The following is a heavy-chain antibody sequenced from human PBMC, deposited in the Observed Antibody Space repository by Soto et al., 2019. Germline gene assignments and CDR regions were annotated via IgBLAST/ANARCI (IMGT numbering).Heavy chain of an antibody. V-gene: IGHV1-18*01. D-gene: IGHD3-22*01. CDR3: ARASGIGVGTTYY. CDR1: GYIFSNFG. CDR2: GSAYNGKT. J-gene: IGHJ4*02. Sequence: QIQLVQSGAEVKKPGASAKVSCKASGYIFSNFGISWMRQDPGQGLEWMGGGSAYNGKTNYTQKFQGRVTMTTDTSTSTAYMDLRSLRSDDTAVYYGARASGIGVGTTYYWGQGTLVTVSS.